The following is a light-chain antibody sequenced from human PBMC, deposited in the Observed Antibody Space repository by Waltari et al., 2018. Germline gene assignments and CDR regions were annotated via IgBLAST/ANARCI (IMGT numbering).Light chain of an antibody. CDR3: SSQSTKNGVI. CDR2: DVN. V-gene: IGLV2-14*03. Sequence: QSALPQPASVSGSPGQSTTISCTGSSSAVGGDDSVSWYEDHPGQAPKVIIYDVNKRPSGVSDRFSGSKSGNTASLTISGLQAEDEATFYCSSQSTKNGVIFGGGTKVTVL. J-gene: IGLJ2*01. CDR1: SSAVGGDDS.